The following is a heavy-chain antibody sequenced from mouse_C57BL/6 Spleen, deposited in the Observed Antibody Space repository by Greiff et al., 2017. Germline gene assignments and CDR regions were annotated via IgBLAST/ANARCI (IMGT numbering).Heavy chain of an antibody. V-gene: IGHV5-17*01. D-gene: IGHD4-1*01. CDR3: ARSGFDY. Sequence: DVMLVESGGGLVKPGGSLKLSCAASGFTFSDYGMHWVRQAPEKGLEWVAYISSGSSTIYSADTVQGRFTISRDDAKNTLFLQMTSLRSEDTAMYYCARSGFDYWGRGTTRTVSS. CDR2: ISSGSSTI. CDR1: GFTFSDYG. J-gene: IGHJ2*01.